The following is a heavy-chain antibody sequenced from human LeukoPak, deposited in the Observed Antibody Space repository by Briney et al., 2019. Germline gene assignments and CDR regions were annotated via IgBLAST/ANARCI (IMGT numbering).Heavy chain of an antibody. CDR2: FSYSGST. CDR1: GGSISSYY. Sequence: SETLSLTCTVSGGSISSYYWSWIRQPPGKGLEWIGYFSYSGSTNYNPSLKSRVTISVDTSKNQFSLKLSSVTAADTAVYYCARVVGYYYDSSGYYDIWGQGTMVTVSS. J-gene: IGHJ3*02. V-gene: IGHV4-59*01. CDR3: ARVVGYYYDSSGYYDI. D-gene: IGHD3-22*01.